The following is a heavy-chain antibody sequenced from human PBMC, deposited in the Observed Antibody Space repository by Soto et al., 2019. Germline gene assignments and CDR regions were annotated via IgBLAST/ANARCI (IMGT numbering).Heavy chain of an antibody. CDR1: GFYFNNYG. D-gene: IGHD2-2*01. V-gene: IGHV3-21*01. Sequence: GGSLRLSCAVSGFYFNNYGINWVRQAPGKGLEWVSSVSKSDYTYYSDSVKGRFTISRDNAKNSVSLQMNSLRAEDTAVYYCAREDSIIIPTVSDFWGQGIRVTVSS. CDR2: VSKSDYT. CDR3: AREDSIIIPTVSDF. J-gene: IGHJ4*02.